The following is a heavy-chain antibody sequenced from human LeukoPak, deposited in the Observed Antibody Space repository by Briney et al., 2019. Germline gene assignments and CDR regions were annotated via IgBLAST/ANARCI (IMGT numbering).Heavy chain of an antibody. D-gene: IGHD6-19*01. V-gene: IGHV3-7*01. CDR1: GFTLSSYG. CDR3: ARDKPRDSVAGSNFDY. Sequence: PGGSLRLSCAASGFTLSSYGMSWVRQAPGKGLEWVANIKQDATEKYYIDSVKGRFTISRDNVQNSLYLQMDSLRVEDTAVYYCARDKPRDSVAGSNFDYWGQGILVTVSS. J-gene: IGHJ4*02. CDR2: IKQDATEK.